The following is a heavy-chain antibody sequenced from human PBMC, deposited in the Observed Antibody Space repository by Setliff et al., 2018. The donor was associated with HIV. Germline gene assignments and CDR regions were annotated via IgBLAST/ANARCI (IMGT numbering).Heavy chain of an antibody. Sequence: SETLSLTCTVSGGSIINYYWTWIRQSPEKGLEWIGYVYNTVYTNYNPSLKSRVTISVDMSKNQFSLKLRSVTAADTAVYYCARGGEVVTGLTAPFDPWGQGSLVTVSS. J-gene: IGHJ5*02. CDR3: ARGGEVVTGLTAPFDP. D-gene: IGHD2-21*02. CDR1: GGSIINYY. V-gene: IGHV4-59*01. CDR2: VYNTVYT.